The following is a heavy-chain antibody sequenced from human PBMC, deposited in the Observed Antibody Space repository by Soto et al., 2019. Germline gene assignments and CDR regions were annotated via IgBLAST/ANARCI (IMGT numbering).Heavy chain of an antibody. J-gene: IGHJ4*02. CDR3: AHRVLRTVFGLVTTTAIYFDF. Sequence: QITLNESGPTQVKPRQTLTLTCTFSGLSLTTSGVGVGWIRQSPGKAPEWLALIYWDDDKRYSQSLKSRLTITKDTSKNQLVLTMADLDPADTATYYCAHRVLRTVFGLVTTTAIYFDFWGQGTPVAVSS. CDR2: IYWDDDK. CDR1: GLSLTTSGVG. D-gene: IGHD3-3*01. V-gene: IGHV2-5*02.